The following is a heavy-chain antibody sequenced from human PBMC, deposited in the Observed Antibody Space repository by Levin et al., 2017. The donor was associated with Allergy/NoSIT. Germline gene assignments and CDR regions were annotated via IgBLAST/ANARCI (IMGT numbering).Heavy chain of an antibody. D-gene: IGHD5-12*01. CDR2: IYHSGST. Sequence: PGGSLRLSCAVSGGSISSSNWWSWVRQPPGKGLEWIGEIYHSGSTNYNPSLKSRVTISVDKSKNQFSLKLSSVTAADTAVYYCARDSVDIVATIYGLARAFDIWGQGTMVTVSS. V-gene: IGHV4-4*02. CDR3: ARDSVDIVATIYGLARAFDI. J-gene: IGHJ3*02. CDR1: GGSISSSNW.